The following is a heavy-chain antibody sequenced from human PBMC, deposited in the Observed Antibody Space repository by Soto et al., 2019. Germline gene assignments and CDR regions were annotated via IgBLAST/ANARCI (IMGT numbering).Heavy chain of an antibody. CDR3: ARDHRARGAAAGIDY. D-gene: IGHD6-13*01. J-gene: IGHJ4*02. V-gene: IGHV4-59*01. CDR1: GGSISSYY. CDR2: IYYSGST. Sequence: KLPETLSLTCTVSGGSISSYYWSWIRQPPGKGLEWIGYIYYSGSTNYNPSLKSRVTISVDTSKNQFSLKLSSVTAADTAVYYCARDHRARGAAAGIDYWGQGTLVTVSS.